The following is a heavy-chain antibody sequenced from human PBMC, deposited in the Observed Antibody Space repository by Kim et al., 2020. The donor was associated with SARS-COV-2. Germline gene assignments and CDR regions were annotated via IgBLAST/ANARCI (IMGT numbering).Heavy chain of an antibody. CDR1: GFTFSSYA. J-gene: IGHJ5*02. CDR3: ARGLRDFDWLDV. CDR2: ITYDGSNK. Sequence: GGSLRLSCAASGFTFSSYAMHWVRQAPGKGLEWVAVITYDGSNKYYTDSVKGRFTISRDNSKNTLYLQMNSLRAEDTAVYYCARGLRDFDWLDVWGQGT. V-gene: IGHV3-30-3*01. D-gene: IGHD3-9*01.